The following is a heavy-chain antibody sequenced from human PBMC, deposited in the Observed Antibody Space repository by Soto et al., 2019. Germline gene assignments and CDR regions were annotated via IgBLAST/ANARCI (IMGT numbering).Heavy chain of an antibody. CDR2: IFYSGTT. J-gene: IGHJ4*02. CDR1: GGSISSGGYF. Sequence: QVQLQESGPGLVNPSQTLSLTCTVSGGSISSGGYFWSWIRQPPGKGLEWVGNIFYSGTTYYNPSLKSRVTISVDTSKNQFSLKLTSVTAADTAVYFCARGVLYWGQGTLVTVSS. V-gene: IGHV4-31*03. D-gene: IGHD1-1*01. CDR3: ARGVLY.